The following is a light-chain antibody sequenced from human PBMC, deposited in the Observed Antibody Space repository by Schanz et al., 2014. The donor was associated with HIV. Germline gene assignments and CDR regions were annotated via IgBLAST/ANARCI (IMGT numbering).Light chain of an antibody. CDR2: DVS. Sequence: QSVLTQPASVSGSPGQSITISCTGTSSDVGGYNYVSWYQQHPGKAPKLMIYDVSNRPSGVSDRFSGSKSGNTAYLTISGLQAEDEADYYCSSYTRSSTYVFGTGTKLTVL. CDR3: SSYTRSSTYV. CDR1: SSDVGGYNY. V-gene: IGLV2-14*03. J-gene: IGLJ1*01.